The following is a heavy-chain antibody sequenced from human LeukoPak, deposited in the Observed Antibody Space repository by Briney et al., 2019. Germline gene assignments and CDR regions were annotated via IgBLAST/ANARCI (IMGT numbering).Heavy chain of an antibody. J-gene: IGHJ4*02. V-gene: IGHV3-49*04. CDR3: TGTEYYYGSGSSLPFDY. CDR1: GFTFGDYA. D-gene: IGHD3-10*01. Sequence: GGSLRLSCTASGFTFGDYAMSWVRQAPGKGLEWVGFIRSKAYGGTTEYAASVKGRFTISRDDSKSIAYLQMNSLKTEDTAVYYCTGTEYYYGSGSSLPFDYWGQGTLVTVSS. CDR2: IRSKAYGGTT.